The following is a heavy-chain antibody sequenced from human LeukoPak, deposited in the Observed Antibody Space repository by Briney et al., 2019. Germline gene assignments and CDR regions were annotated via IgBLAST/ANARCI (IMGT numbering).Heavy chain of an antibody. D-gene: IGHD6-13*01. J-gene: IGHJ4*02. CDR1: GFTFSSHS. V-gene: IGHV3-48*04. CDR2: ISSSSSTI. CDR3: ARDVSGYSSSWTPFDY. Sequence: QPGGSLRLSCAASGFTFSSHSMNWVRQAPGKGLEWVSYISSSSSTIYYADSVKGRFTISRDNAKNSLYLQMNSLRAEDTAVYYCARDVSGYSSSWTPFDYWGQGTLVTVSS.